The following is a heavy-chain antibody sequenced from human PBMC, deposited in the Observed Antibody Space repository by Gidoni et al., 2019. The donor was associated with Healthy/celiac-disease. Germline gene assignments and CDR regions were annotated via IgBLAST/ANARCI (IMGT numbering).Heavy chain of an antibody. CDR3: ASGAGTWAGWFDP. D-gene: IGHD6-19*01. CDR1: GGSFSGYY. V-gene: IGHV4-34*01. Sequence: QFQLQQWCAGQLKPSETLSLTCSAYGGSFSGYYWSWIRQPPGKGLECIGEINHSGSTNYSPSLKSRVTISVDTAKNQFSLKLSSVTAADTAVYYCASGAGTWAGWFDPWGQGTLVTVSS. J-gene: IGHJ5*02. CDR2: INHSGST.